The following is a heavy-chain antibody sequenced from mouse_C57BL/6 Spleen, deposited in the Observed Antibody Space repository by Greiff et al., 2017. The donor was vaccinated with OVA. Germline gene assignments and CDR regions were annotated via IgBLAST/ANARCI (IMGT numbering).Heavy chain of an antibody. CDR2: IYPGDGDT. CDR3: ARGVYGTWFAY. CDR1: GYAFSSSW. D-gene: IGHD2-1*01. J-gene: IGHJ3*01. Sequence: VQLQQSGPELVKPGASVKISCKASGYAFSSSWMNWVKQRPGKGLEWIGRIYPGDGDTNYNGKFKGKATLTADKSSSTAYMQLSSLTSEDSAVYFCARGVYGTWFAYWGQGTLVTVSA. V-gene: IGHV1-82*01.